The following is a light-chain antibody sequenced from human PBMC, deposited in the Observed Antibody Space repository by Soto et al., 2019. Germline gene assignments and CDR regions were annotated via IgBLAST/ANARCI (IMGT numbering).Light chain of an antibody. CDR1: QNIDHH. J-gene: IGKJ1*01. Sequence: DIQMTQSPSSLSASVGDRVTITCRASQNIDHHLNWYQHKPGKAPRLLVDAASRMQSGVPSRFTGSGTGTEFTLTINSLQPEDFATYYCQQSYSNTWTFGQGTRV. CDR2: AAS. CDR3: QQSYSNTWT. V-gene: IGKV1-39*01.